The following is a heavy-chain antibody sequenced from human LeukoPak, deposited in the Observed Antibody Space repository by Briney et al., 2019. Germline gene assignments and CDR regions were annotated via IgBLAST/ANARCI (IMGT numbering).Heavy chain of an antibody. Sequence: PGGSLRLSCAASGFTFSSYSMNWVRQAPGKGLEWVSSINNNAIYIYYADSVKGRFTISRDNAKNSLYLQMNSLRAEDTAIYYCARGGGLLWFGEPLGTFDIWGQGTMVTVSS. CDR2: INNNAIYI. CDR3: ARGGGLLWFGEPLGTFDI. D-gene: IGHD3-10*01. J-gene: IGHJ3*02. CDR1: GFTFSSYS. V-gene: IGHV3-21*01.